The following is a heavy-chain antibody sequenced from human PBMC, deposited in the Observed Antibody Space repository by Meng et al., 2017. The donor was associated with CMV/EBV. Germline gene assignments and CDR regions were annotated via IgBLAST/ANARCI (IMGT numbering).Heavy chain of an antibody. Sequence: GGSLRLSCAASGFTFSSYAMHWVRQAPGEGLEWVAVISYDGSNKYYADSVKGRFTISRDNSKNTLYLQMNSLRAEDTAVYYCASLVVVITTSWFDPWGQGTLVTVSS. CDR2: ISYDGSNK. CDR3: ASLVVVITTSWFDP. D-gene: IGHD3-22*01. V-gene: IGHV3-30-3*01. J-gene: IGHJ5*02. CDR1: GFTFSSYA.